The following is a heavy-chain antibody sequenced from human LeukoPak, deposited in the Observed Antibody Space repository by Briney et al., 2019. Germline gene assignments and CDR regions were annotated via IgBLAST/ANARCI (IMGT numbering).Heavy chain of an antibody. CDR3: AKEVDTAMGN. V-gene: IGHV1-2*02. CDR2: INPNSGGT. CDR1: GGTFSSYA. J-gene: IGHJ4*02. Sequence: ASVKVSCKASGGTFSSYAISWVRQAPGQGLEWMGWINPNSGGTNYAQKFQGRVTMTRDTSISTAYMELSRLRSDDTAVYYCAKEVDTAMGNWGQGTLVTVSS. D-gene: IGHD5-18*01.